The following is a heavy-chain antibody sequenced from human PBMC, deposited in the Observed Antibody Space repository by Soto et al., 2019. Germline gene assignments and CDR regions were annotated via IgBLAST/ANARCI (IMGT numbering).Heavy chain of an antibody. CDR2: VYYSGST. J-gene: IGHJ6*02. D-gene: IGHD3-10*01. V-gene: IGHV4-59*01. CDR1: GGSISNFY. Sequence: SETLSLTCTVSGGSISNFYWNWIRQPPGKGLEWIGNVYYSGSTKYNPSLKSRVTISVDTCKNQFSLKLSSVTAADTAVYYCARMRGFAEEAGNCMDVWGHGRTVTVSS. CDR3: ARMRGFAEEAGNCMDV.